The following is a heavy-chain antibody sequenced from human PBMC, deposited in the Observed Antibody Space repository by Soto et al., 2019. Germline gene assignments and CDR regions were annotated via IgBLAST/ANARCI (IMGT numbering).Heavy chain of an antibody. J-gene: IGHJ4*02. V-gene: IGHV4-59*01. D-gene: IGHD6-13*01. CDR2: VYNSGST. CDR3: ARYRREAVAGYTLDN. CDR1: CGSISSNY. Sequence: SETLSLTCPVSCGSISSNYWTWIRQPPGKGLEWIGYVYNSGSTNYNPSLKSRVTISEDTSKSQFSLKVNSMTAADTAVYYCARYRREAVAGYTLDNWGQGILVTVSS.